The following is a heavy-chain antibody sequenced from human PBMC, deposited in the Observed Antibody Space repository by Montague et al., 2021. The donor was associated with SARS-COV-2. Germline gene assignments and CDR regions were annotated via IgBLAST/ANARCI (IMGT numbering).Heavy chain of an antibody. Sequence: PALVTPTQTLTLTCTFSGFSITTSTMGVGWIRQPPGKALEWLALIYWGDEKRFSPSLKSRLTITKDTFKDQMVLRMTNMDPVDTATYYCVHYASGSYYFHYWGQGTLVTVSS. CDR1: GFSITTSTMG. J-gene: IGHJ4*02. CDR3: VHYASGSYYFHY. V-gene: IGHV2-5*02. CDR2: IYWGDEK. D-gene: IGHD3-10*01.